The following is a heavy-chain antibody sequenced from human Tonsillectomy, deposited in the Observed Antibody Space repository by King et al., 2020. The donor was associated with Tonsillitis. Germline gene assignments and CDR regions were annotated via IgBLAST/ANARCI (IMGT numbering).Heavy chain of an antibody. CDR2: INTSGGGR. CDR3: ARGCSNYGYLYYFDY. Sequence: QLVQSGAEVKKPGASVKVSCQASGYTFTSYYFHWVRQAPGKGLEWMAIINTSGGGRTYAQTFQGRVTVTRDTSTNTVYLEMNGLRSDDTAVYYCARGCSNYGYLYYFDYWGRGTLVTVSS. V-gene: IGHV1-46*01. D-gene: IGHD5-24*01. J-gene: IGHJ4*02. CDR1: GYTFTSYY.